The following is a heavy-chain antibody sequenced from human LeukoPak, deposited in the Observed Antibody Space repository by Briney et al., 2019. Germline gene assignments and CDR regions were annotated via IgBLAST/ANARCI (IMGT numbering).Heavy chain of an antibody. J-gene: IGHJ6*03. Sequence: GGSLRLSCAASGFTFSDYYMSWIRQAPGKGLEWVSYISSSGSTIYYADSVKGRFTISRDNAKNSLYLQMNSLRAEDTAVYYCAKYSEEYYYYYMDVWGKGTTVTVSS. CDR2: ISSSGSTI. CDR3: AKYSEEYYYYYMDV. CDR1: GFTFSDYY. V-gene: IGHV3-11*01. D-gene: IGHD4-11*01.